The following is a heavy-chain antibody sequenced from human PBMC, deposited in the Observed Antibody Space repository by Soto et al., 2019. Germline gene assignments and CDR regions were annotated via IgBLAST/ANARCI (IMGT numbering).Heavy chain of an antibody. V-gene: IGHV3-30*03. CDR2: ISYDGSNK. D-gene: IGHD2-2*01. CDR1: GFTFSSYG. J-gene: IGHJ4*02. CDR3: VVVVPAATGWDYPLPGGPGPEELVFDY. Sequence: GGSLRLSCAASGFTFSSYGMHWVRQAPGKGLEWVAVISYDGSNKYYADSVKGRFTISRDNSKNTLYLQMNSLRAEDTAVYYGVVVVPAATGWDYPLPGGPGPEELVFDYWGQGSLVTVSS.